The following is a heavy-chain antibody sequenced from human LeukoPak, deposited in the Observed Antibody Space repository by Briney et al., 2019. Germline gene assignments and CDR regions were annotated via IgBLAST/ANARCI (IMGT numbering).Heavy chain of an antibody. J-gene: IGHJ4*02. Sequence: GGSLGLSCAASGFTFSGSAMHWVRQASGKGLEWVGRIRSKANSYATAYAASVKGRFTISRDDSKNTAYLQMNSLKTEDTAVYYCTIRTTVTTFWGQGTLVTVSS. V-gene: IGHV3-73*01. CDR1: GFTFSGSA. CDR2: IRSKANSYAT. CDR3: TIRTTVTTF. D-gene: IGHD4-17*01.